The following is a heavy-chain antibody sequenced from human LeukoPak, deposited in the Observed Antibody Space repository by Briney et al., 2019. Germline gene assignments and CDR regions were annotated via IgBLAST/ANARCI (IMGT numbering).Heavy chain of an antibody. CDR1: GFSFSSHG. V-gene: IGHV3-30*02. D-gene: IGHD5-12*01. Sequence: GGSLRLSCAASGFSFSSHGMYWVRQAPGKGLEWVAFIRYEYYADSVKGRFTISRDNFKNTLYLQVNSLRAEDTAVYYCAKGGGYEAQYYYYYMDVWGKGTTVTISS. CDR2: IRYE. CDR3: AKGGGYEAQYYYYYMDV. J-gene: IGHJ6*03.